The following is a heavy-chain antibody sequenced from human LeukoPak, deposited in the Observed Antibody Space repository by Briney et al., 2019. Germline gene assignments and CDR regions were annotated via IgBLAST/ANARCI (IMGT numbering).Heavy chain of an antibody. J-gene: IGHJ5*02. Sequence: GESLRLSCAASGFGFSSHWMHWVRQAPGKGLVWVSRTNSDGSVRNYADSVEGRIVISRDNAKNTLYLQMNSLGAEDTAVYFCARDPSVNNAIGYNWFDHWGQGALVTVSS. CDR3: ARDPSVNNAIGYNWFDH. V-gene: IGHV3-74*01. CDR2: TNSDGSVR. D-gene: IGHD2/OR15-2a*01. CDR1: GFGFSSHW.